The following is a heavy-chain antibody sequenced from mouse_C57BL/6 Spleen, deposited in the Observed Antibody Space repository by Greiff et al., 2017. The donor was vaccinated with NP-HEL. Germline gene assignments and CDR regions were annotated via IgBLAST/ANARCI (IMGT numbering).Heavy chain of an antibody. Sequence: QVQLKESGPELVKPGASVKLSCKASGYTFTSYDINWVKQRPGQGLEWIGWIYPRDGSTTYNEKFKGKATLTVDTSSSTAYMELHSLTSEDSAVYFCARPYYGYGYFDYWGQGTTLTVSA. V-gene: IGHV1-85*01. J-gene: IGHJ2*01. D-gene: IGHD2-9*01. CDR3: ARPYYGYGYFDY. CDR2: IYPRDGST. CDR1: GYTFTSYD.